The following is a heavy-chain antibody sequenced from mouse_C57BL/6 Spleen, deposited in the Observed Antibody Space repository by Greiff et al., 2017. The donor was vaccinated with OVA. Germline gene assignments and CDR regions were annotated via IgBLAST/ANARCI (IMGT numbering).Heavy chain of an antibody. V-gene: IGHV1-20*01. D-gene: IGHD2-12*01. CDR1: GYSFTGYF. CDR2: INPYNGDT. CDR3: ARGDSYSQYYYAMDY. Sequence: EVKLQESGPELVKPGDSVKISCKASGYSFTGYFMNWVMQSHGKSLEWIGRINPYNGDTFYNQKFKGKATLTVDKSSSTAHMELRSLTSEDSAVYYCARGDSYSQYYYAMDYWGQGTSVTVSS. J-gene: IGHJ4*01.